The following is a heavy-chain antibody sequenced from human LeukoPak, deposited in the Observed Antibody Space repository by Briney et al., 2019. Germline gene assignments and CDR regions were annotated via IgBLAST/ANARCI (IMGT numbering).Heavy chain of an antibody. D-gene: IGHD5-12*01. CDR2: IWYDGSNK. CDR3: ARDRSVRWIDC. Sequence: GRSLRLSCAASGFTFSNYGMHWVRQAPGKGLEWVAVIWYDGSNKYYADSVKGRFTISRDNSKNTLDLQMNSLRAEDTAVYYCARDRSVRWIDCWGQGTLVTVSS. J-gene: IGHJ4*02. V-gene: IGHV3-33*01. CDR1: GFTFSNYG.